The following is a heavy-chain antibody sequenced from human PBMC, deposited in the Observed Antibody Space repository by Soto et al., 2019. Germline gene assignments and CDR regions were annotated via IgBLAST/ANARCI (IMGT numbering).Heavy chain of an antibody. J-gene: IGHJ4*02. V-gene: IGHV4-61*01. CDR2: IYYSGST. CDR1: GVSVSSGSYY. CDR3: AREYYDTQSFDY. Sequence: SETLSLSCTVSGVSVSSGSYYWSWIRQPPGKGLEWIGYIYYSGSTNYNPSLKSRVTISVDTSKNQFSLKLSSVSAAVTAVYYSAREYYDTQSFDYWGQGTLVTVCS. D-gene: IGHD3-9*01.